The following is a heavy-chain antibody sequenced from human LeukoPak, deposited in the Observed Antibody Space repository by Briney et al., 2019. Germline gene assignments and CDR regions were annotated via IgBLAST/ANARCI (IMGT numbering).Heavy chain of an antibody. Sequence: GGSLRLSCAASGFTFSSYWIHWVRQGPGKGLAWVSRINTGGSITTYADSVKGRFTISRDNAKNTVYLQMSSLRDEDTAVYYCARAGYTRDAFDIWGQGTMVTVSS. V-gene: IGHV3-74*01. J-gene: IGHJ3*02. CDR3: ARAGYTRDAFDI. CDR2: INTGGSIT. D-gene: IGHD2-2*02. CDR1: GFTFSSYW.